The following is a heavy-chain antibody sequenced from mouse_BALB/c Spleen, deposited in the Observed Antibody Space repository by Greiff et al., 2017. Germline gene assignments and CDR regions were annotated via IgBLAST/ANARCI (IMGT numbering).Heavy chain of an antibody. CDR2: ISNGGGST. D-gene: IGHD2-2*01. Sequence: EVKVVESGGGLVQPGGSLKLSCAASGFTFSSYTMSWVRQTPEKRLEWVAYISNGGGSTYYPDTVKGRFTISRDNAKNTLYLQMSSLKSEDTAMYYCAREELSWFAYWGQGTTLTVSS. CDR3: AREELSWFAY. V-gene: IGHV5-12-2*01. J-gene: IGHJ2*01. CDR1: GFTFSSYT.